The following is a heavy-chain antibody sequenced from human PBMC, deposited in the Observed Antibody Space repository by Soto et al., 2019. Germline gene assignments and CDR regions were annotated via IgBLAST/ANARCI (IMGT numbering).Heavy chain of an antibody. V-gene: IGHV4-39*01. CDR3: ALFFWFRDFLFDY. Sequence: HLQLQESGPGLVKPSETLSLTCTVSDDSITSGAYYWGLIRQPPGKGLEWIGTIQYRGSIYYNPSLTKRITKYLVTPTNPYSLRLSTVTYSGAAVYCCALFFWFRDFLFDYWSPGTLFTASS. CDR2: IQYRGSI. J-gene: IGHJ4*02. CDR1: DDSITSGAYY. D-gene: IGHD2-8*02.